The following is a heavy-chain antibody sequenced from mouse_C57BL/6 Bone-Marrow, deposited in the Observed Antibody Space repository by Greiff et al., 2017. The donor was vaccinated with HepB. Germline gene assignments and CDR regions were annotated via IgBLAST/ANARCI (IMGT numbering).Heavy chain of an antibody. CDR1: GYAFTNYL. Sequence: VQLQQSGAELVRPGTSVKVSCKASGYAFTNYLIEWVKQRPGQGLEWIGVINPGSGGTNYNEKFKGKATLTADKSSSTAYMQLSSLTSEDSAVYFCALYGNHWYFDVWGTGTTVTVSS. CDR3: ALYGNHWYFDV. CDR2: INPGSGGT. V-gene: IGHV1-54*01. D-gene: IGHD2-1*01. J-gene: IGHJ1*03.